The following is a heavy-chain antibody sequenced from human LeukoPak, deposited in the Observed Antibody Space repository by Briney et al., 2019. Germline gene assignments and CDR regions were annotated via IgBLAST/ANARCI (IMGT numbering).Heavy chain of an antibody. J-gene: IGHJ4*02. CDR2: ISGGGGST. D-gene: IGHD1-7*01. Sequence: GGSLRLSCAASGFTFSSYAMSWVRQAPGKGLEWVSTISGGGGSTYYADSVKGRFTISRDNAKNSLSLQMNGLRVEDTAVYYCARAGSFWHYVYWGQGTLVTVSS. CDR3: ARAGSFWHYVY. V-gene: IGHV3-23*01. CDR1: GFTFSSYA.